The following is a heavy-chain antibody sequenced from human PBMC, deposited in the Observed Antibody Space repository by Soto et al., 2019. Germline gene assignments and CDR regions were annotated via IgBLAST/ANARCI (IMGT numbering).Heavy chain of an antibody. Sequence: GGSLRLSCAASGFTFSSYAMSWVRQAPGKGLEWVSAISGSGGSTYYADSVKGRFTISRDNSKNTLYLQMNSLRAEDTAVYYCAKDRARSGYYEYYFDYWGQGTLVTVSS. CDR1: GFTFSSYA. D-gene: IGHD3-3*01. CDR3: AKDRARSGYYEYYFDY. V-gene: IGHV3-23*01. CDR2: ISGSGGST. J-gene: IGHJ4*02.